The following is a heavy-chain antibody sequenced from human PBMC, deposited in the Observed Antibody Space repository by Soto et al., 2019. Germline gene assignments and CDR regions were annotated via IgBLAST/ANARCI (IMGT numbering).Heavy chain of an antibody. V-gene: IGHV3-30*18. CDR1: GLSFSMHA. Sequence: GGTPRLSCAASGLSFSMHAMHSLRQAPGRGLDWFAFMSYDRVTKTYADSVRGRFTISRDHSTNTLYLQMNNLRPEDTAIYYCAKDMAYYYDSSGPRPGSGIDFWGQGP. CDR3: AKDMAYYYDSSGPRPGSGIDF. J-gene: IGHJ4*02. D-gene: IGHD3-22*01. CDR2: MSYDRVTK.